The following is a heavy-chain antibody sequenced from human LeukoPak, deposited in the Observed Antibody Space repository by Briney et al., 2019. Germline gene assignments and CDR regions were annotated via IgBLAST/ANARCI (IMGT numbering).Heavy chain of an antibody. CDR3: AHMGPTYYDILTGYSSFDY. J-gene: IGHJ4*02. Sequence: ESGPTLVKPTQTLTLTCTFSGFSLSTSGVGVGWIRQPPGKALEWLALIYWDDDKRYSPSLKSRLTITKDTSKNQVVLTMTNMDPVDTATYYCAHMGPTYYDILTGYSSFDYWGQGTLVTVSS. V-gene: IGHV2-5*02. D-gene: IGHD3-9*01. CDR1: GFSLSTSGVG. CDR2: IYWDDDK.